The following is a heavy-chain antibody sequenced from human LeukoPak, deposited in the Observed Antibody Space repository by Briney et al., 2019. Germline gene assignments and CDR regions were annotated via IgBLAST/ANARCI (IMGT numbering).Heavy chain of an antibody. CDR1: GFTFSSHG. V-gene: IGHV3-30*18. J-gene: IGHJ3*02. D-gene: IGHD2-15*01. CDR3: AKLGGSSAFDI. CDR2: ISYDGSNK. Sequence: GGSLRLSCAASGFTFSSHGMHWVRQAPGKGLEWVAVISYDGSNKYYADSVKGRFTISRDNSKNTLYLQINSLRAEDTAVYYCAKLGGSSAFDIWGQGTMVTVSS.